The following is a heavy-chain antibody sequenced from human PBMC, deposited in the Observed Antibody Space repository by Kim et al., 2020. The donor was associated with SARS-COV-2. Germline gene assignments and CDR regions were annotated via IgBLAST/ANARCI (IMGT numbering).Heavy chain of an antibody. V-gene: IGHV3-15*01. J-gene: IGHJ4*02. D-gene: IGHD3-22*01. Sequence: YAAHVKGRFTISRYDSRNALLLQMNTLKAEDTAVYYCATGGPYDGFYFNYWGQGTLVTVSS. CDR3: ATGGPYDGFYFNY.